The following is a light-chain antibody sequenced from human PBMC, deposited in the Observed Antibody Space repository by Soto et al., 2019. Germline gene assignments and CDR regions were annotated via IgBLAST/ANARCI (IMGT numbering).Light chain of an antibody. Sequence: SYELTQAPSVSVAPGQTARITCGGNNIAIKSVHWYQQKPGQAPVLVVYDDGDRPSGIPERFSGSNSGNTATLTITRVEAGDEADYHCQVWDSSSDHRVVFGGVTKVTV. V-gene: IGLV3-21*02. CDR2: DDG. CDR1: NIAIKS. J-gene: IGLJ2*01. CDR3: QVWDSSSDHRVV.